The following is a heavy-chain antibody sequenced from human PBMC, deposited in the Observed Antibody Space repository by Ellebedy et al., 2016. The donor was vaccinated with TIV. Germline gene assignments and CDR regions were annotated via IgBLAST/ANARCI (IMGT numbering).Heavy chain of an antibody. CDR2: IYYSGST. CDR3: ARVGGYTYGDFDR. CDR1: GGSISSSSNY. V-gene: IGHV4-39*07. J-gene: IGHJ4*02. Sequence: SETLSLXXTVSGGSISSSSNYWGWIRQPPGKGLEWIGSIYYSGSTYYNPSLKSRVTISVDTSKNQLSLKLSSVTAADTAVYYCARVGGYTYGDFDRWGQGTLVTVSS. D-gene: IGHD5-18*01.